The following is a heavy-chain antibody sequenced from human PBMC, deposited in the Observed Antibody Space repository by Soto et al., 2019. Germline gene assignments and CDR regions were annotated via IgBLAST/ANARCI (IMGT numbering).Heavy chain of an antibody. CDR3: ARGYCSTTSCSVSYYYYGMDV. CDR1: GYIFTSYY. J-gene: IGHJ6*02. CDR2: INPSGGST. D-gene: IGHD2-2*01. Sequence: QVQLVQSGAEVKKPGASVKVSCKASGYIFTSYYMHWVRQAPGQGLEWMGIINPSGGSTTSAQKFQARVTMTRDTSTSTVYMELSSPRSEDTAVYYCARGYCSTTSCSVSYYYYGMDVWGQGTTVTVSS. V-gene: IGHV1-46*01.